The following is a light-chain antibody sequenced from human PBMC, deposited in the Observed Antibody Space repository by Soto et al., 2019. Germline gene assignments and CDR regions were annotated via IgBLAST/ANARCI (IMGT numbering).Light chain of an antibody. CDR3: CSYAGSYTFGGV. CDR2: DVS. CDR1: SRDVGGYNY. V-gene: IGLV2-11*01. J-gene: IGLJ2*01. Sequence: QSALTQPRSVSGSPGQSVTISCTGTSRDVGGYNYVSWYQQHPGKAPKLMIYDVSKRPSGFPDRFSGSKSGNTASLTISGLQAEDEADYYCCSYAGSYTFGGVFGGGTKLTVL.